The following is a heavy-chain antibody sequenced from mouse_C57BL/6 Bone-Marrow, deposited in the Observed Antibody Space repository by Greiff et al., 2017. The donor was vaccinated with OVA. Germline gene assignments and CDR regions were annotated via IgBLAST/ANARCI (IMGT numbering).Heavy chain of an antibody. CDR3: ASHEGRRSARLDY. CDR1: GYTFTAYT. Sequence: QFQLQQSGAELVKPGASVKLSCKASGYTFTAYTIHWVKQRPGPGLEWIWRFYSGCGSSTYNENFKYKATLTVYKSSSTAYIELSRLTSEDSAVYFCASHEGRRSARLDYWGQGTTLTVSS. CDR2: FYSGCGSS. J-gene: IGHJ2*01. V-gene: IGHV1-62-2*01.